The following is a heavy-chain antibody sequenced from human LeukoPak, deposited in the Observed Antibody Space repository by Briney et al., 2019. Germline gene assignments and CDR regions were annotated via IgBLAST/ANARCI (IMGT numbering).Heavy chain of an antibody. CDR3: ARGSPMVRGVIITGY. D-gene: IGHD3-10*01. V-gene: IGHV1-2*02. Sequence: ASVKVSCKASGYTFTGYYMHWVRQAPGQGLEWMGWINPNSGGTNYAQKFQGRVTMTRDTSISTAYMELSRLRSDDTAVYYCARGSPMVRGVIITGYWGQGTLVTVSS. CDR1: GYTFTGYY. CDR2: INPNSGGT. J-gene: IGHJ4*02.